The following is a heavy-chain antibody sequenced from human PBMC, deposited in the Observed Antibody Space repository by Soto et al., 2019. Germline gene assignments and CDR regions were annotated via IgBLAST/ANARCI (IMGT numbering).Heavy chain of an antibody. CDR3: TTEGGRLSTTDSGYDSFDY. V-gene: IGHV3-15*07. CDR1: GFTFSNAW. D-gene: IGHD5-12*01. CDR2: IRSKINGGTT. J-gene: IGHJ4*02. Sequence: EVQLVESGGGLVKPGGSLRLSCAASGFTFSNAWMSWVRQAAGKGLELVGRIRSKINGGTTEYAAPVKGRYTISRDYSKHTFYLQMNSLKTEDTAVYYCTTEGGRLSTTDSGYDSFDYWGQGILVTVSS.